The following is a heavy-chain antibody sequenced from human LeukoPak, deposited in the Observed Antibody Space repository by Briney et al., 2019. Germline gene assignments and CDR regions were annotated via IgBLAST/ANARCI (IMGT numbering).Heavy chain of an antibody. Sequence: PGGALRVSCAASGFTFSGHWMSWVRQAPGQGLEWVSNIKQDGRVTYYVDTVKGRFTISRDTPKHSLYLQMHSLRAEDTAVYYCARERYGRDAFDIWGQGAMVTVFS. V-gene: IGHV3-7*03. J-gene: IGHJ3*02. CDR1: GFTFSGHW. CDR3: ARERYGRDAFDI. CDR2: IKQDGRVT. D-gene: IGHD4-17*01.